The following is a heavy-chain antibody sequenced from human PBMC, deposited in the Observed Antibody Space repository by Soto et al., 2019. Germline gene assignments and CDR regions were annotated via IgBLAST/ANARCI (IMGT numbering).Heavy chain of an antibody. Sequence: QVQLQESGPGLVKPSETLSLTCTVSGGSVSSGSHYWSWIRQPPGKGLEWIGYIYYSGSTNYNPALKSRVTIPADTSKDQFSLRLSSVTAADPAAYYCARDRWFDPWGQGTLVTVSS. CDR1: GGSVSSGSHY. CDR2: IYYSGST. V-gene: IGHV4-61*01. CDR3: ARDRWFDP. J-gene: IGHJ5*02.